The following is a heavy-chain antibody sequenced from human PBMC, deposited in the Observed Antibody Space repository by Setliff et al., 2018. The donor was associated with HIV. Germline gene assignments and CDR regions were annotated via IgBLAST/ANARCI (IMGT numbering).Heavy chain of an antibody. V-gene: IGHV4-4*07. CDR3: ARAEMATIVAFDI. Sequence: ASETLSLTCTVSGGSISGFYWNWIRQSAGKGLQWIGRIYDSGSTKYNPSLTSRVTISVDTSKNHFSLKLTSVTAADTAVYYCARAEMATIVAFDIWGQGTMVTVSS. D-gene: IGHD5-12*01. CDR1: GGSISGFY. CDR2: IYDSGST. J-gene: IGHJ3*02.